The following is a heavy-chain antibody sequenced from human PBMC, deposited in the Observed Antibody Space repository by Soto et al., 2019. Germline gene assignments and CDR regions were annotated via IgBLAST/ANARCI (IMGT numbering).Heavy chain of an antibody. CDR3: ARQRTSVVTQAYFDV. V-gene: IGHV4-30-4*01. CDR1: GDSISNGAYY. J-gene: IGHJ4*02. D-gene: IGHD2-21*02. Sequence: SETLSLTCTVSGDSISNGAYYWSWIRQPPGKGLEWIGYIFYSGSPYYNPSLRSRVSMSIDTSKDQFSLKLKSVTAADTALYFCARQRTSVVTQAYFDVWGPGSLVTVSS. CDR2: IFYSGSP.